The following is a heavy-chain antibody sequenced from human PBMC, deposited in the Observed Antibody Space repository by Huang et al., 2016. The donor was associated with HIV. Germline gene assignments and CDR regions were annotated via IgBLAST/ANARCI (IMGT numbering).Heavy chain of an antibody. V-gene: IGHV4-59*02. J-gene: IGHJ6*02. CDR1: GASVTSYY. CDR3: TRDNYYDGVSDV. Sequence: QVHLQESGPGLVKPSETLSLTCAVSGASVTSYYWSWFRQSPGKGLDWIRNISDRGKTNYNPSLKSRVTIAAGTSKTQFSLKLSSVTAADTAVYYCTRDNYYDGVSDVWGQGTTVIVSS. D-gene: IGHD3-16*01. CDR2: ISDRGKT.